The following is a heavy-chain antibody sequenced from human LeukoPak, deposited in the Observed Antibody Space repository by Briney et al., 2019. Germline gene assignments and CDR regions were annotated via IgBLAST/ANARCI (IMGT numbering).Heavy chain of an antibody. D-gene: IGHD3-10*01. CDR2: IYYSGST. CDR1: GGSVSSGSYY. CDR3: ATEYGSGSYWKIDY. Sequence: SETLSLTCTVSGGSVSSGSYYWSWIRQPPGKGLEWIGYIYYSGSTNYNPSLKSRATISVDTSKNQFSLKLSSVTAADTAVYYCATEYGSGSYWKIDYWGQGTLVTVSS. J-gene: IGHJ4*02. V-gene: IGHV4-61*01.